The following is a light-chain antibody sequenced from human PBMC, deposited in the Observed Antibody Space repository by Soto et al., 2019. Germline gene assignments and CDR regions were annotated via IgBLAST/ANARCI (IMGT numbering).Light chain of an antibody. CDR2: WAS. Sequence: DIVLTQSPDSLAVSLGERATINCKSNKSLLFTSNNKNYLVWFQQKTGQPPKLLIFWASTRESGVPERFSGSGAGTDFTLTISSLQAEDVAVYYCHQYFGTLQTFGQGTRVEMK. J-gene: IGKJ1*01. CDR3: HQYFGTLQT. CDR1: KSLLFTSNNKNY. V-gene: IGKV4-1*01.